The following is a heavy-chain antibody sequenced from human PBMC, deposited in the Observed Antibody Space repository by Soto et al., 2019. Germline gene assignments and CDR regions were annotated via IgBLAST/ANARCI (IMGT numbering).Heavy chain of an antibody. D-gene: IGHD1-1*01. CDR1: DGSINSYF. Sequence: KPSETLSLTCTVSDGSINSYFWSWIRQPPGKGLEWIGYIHYSGSSNYNPSLKSRVTMSVDSSKNQFSLELSSLTAADTAVYYCARVNQLAPKRNAFDIWGQGTKVTVSS. CDR3: ARVNQLAPKRNAFDI. V-gene: IGHV4-59*01. CDR2: IHYSGSS. J-gene: IGHJ3*02.